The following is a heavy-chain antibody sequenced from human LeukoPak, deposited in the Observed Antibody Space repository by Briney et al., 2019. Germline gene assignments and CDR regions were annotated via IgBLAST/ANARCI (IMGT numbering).Heavy chain of an antibody. D-gene: IGHD6-6*01. CDR1: GFTFSNAW. CDR3: TTNLIAARDWESSYYYYYYMDV. J-gene: IGHJ6*03. V-gene: IGHV3-15*01. CDR2: IKSKTDGGTT. Sequence: GGSLRLSCAASGFTFSNAWMSWVRQAPGKVLEWVGHIKSKTDGGTTDYAAPVKGRFTISRDDSKNTLYLQMNSLKTEDTAVYYCTTNLIAARDWESSYYYYYYMDVWGKGTTVTVSS.